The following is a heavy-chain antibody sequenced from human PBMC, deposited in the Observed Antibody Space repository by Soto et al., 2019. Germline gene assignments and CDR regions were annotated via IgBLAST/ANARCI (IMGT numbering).Heavy chain of an antibody. CDR1: GGSINSGDYY. Sequence: SETLSLTCTVSGGSINSGDYYWSWIRQPPGKGLEWIGYIYYSGSTNYNPSLKSRVTISVDTSKNQFSLKLSSVTAADTAVYYCARPLYSYGPMDVWGQGTTVTSP. D-gene: IGHD5-18*01. CDR3: ARPLYSYGPMDV. J-gene: IGHJ6*02. CDR2: IYYSGST. V-gene: IGHV4-61*08.